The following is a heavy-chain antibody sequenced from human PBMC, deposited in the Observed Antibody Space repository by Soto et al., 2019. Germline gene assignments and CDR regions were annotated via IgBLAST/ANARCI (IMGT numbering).Heavy chain of an antibody. CDR3: AHRRPKGSSCNGGNLDS. CDR2: IYCYDGK. Sequence: SGPALVNPKQTLTVARTFCGFSLSTRGVGVVWIRQPPEKALEWLALIYCYDGKRYNPSLNSRLRNTKETSKNQVVLTMNYRDLVDTPTYYFAHRRPKGSSCNGGNLDSGGPGT. D-gene: IGHD6-13*01. V-gene: IGHV2-5*01. CDR1: GFSLSTRGVG. J-gene: IGHJ4*02.